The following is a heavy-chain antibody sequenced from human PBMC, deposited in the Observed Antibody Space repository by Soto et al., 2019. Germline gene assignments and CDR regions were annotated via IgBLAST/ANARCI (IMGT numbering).Heavy chain of an antibody. CDR1: GITATDGH. J-gene: IGHJ4*02. CDR2: IYSDDNT. V-gene: IGHV3-53*01. D-gene: IGHD1-1*01. CDR3: ARDWNGDKYFDF. Sequence: GGSLRLSCAASGITATDGHMSWVRQAPGKGLEWVSVIYSDDNTYYADSVKGRFTISRDTSKDTVYLQMNSLRADDTAVYYCARDWNGDKYFDFWDQGSLVTVSS.